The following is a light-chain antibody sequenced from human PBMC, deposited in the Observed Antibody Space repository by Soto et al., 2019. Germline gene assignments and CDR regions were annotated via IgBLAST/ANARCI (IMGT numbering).Light chain of an antibody. V-gene: IGLV2-23*02. CDR3: CSYAGGNPPFV. CDR2: EVT. CDR1: SSDVGSYNL. J-gene: IGLJ1*01. Sequence: QSVLTQPASVSGSPGQSITISCTGTSSDVGSYNLVSWYQQHPGKAPKLMIYEVTERPSGISNRFSGSKSGNTASLTFSGLQTEDEADYYCCSYAGGNPPFVFGTGTKVTVL.